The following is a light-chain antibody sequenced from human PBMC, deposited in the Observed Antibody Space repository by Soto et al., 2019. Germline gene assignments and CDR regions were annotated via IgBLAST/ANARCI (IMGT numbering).Light chain of an antibody. J-gene: IGLJ1*01. Sequence: QSALAQPASVSGSPGQSIAISCTGTSSDVGRYNYVSWFQQHPGKAPKLMIYDVSNRPSGVPDRFSGSKSGNTASLTISGLQAEDEADYYCSSYTSSNTFVFGTGTKLTVL. CDR3: SSYTSSNTFV. CDR1: SSDVGRYNY. V-gene: IGLV2-14*01. CDR2: DVS.